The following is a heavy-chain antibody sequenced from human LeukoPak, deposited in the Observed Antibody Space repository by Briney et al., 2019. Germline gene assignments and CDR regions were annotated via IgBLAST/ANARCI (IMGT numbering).Heavy chain of an antibody. Sequence: SQTLSLTCALSGDSLSSNSAAWDWVRQSPSSGLEWLGRTYYRSKWYNDYAVSVKSRITINPDTSKNQFSLQLNSVTPEDTAVYYCARDLRGYSYGLDYYYGMDVWGKGTTVTVSS. D-gene: IGHD5-18*01. CDR3: ARDLRGYSYGLDYYYGMDV. CDR2: TYYRSKWYN. CDR1: GDSLSSNSAA. J-gene: IGHJ6*04. V-gene: IGHV6-1*01.